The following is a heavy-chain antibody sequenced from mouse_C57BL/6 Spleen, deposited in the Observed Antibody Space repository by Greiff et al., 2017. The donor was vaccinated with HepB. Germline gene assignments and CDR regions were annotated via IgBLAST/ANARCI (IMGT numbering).Heavy chain of an antibody. CDR2: IDPSDSYT. Sequence: VQLQQPGAELVKPGASVKLSCKASGYTFTSYWMQWVKQRPGQGLEWIGEIDPSDSYTNYNQKFKGKATLTVDTSSSTAYMQLSSLTSEDSAVYYCARERTYGSTYEGYFDVWGTGTTVTVSS. D-gene: IGHD1-1*01. J-gene: IGHJ1*03. V-gene: IGHV1-50*01. CDR1: GYTFTSYW. CDR3: ARERTYGSTYEGYFDV.